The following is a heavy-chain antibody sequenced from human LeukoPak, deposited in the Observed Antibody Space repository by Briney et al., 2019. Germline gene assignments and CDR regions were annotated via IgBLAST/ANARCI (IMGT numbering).Heavy chain of an antibody. CDR1: GYTFTGYY. J-gene: IGHJ4*02. V-gene: IGHV1-2*02. Sequence: ASVKVSCKASGYTFTGYYTHWVRQAPGQGLEWMGWINPNSGGTNYAQKFQGRVTMTRDTSISTAYMELSRLRSDDTAVYYCARAGRLRYFDWPIRNYWGQGTLVTVSS. CDR2: INPNSGGT. CDR3: ARAGRLRYFDWPIRNY. D-gene: IGHD3-9*01.